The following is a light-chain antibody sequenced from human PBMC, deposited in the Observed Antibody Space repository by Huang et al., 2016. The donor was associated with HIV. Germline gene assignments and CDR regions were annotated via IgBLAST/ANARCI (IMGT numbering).Light chain of an antibody. CDR2: DAH. V-gene: IGKV3D-20*01. CDR3: QQYSTSSYT. CDR1: QSVRNNY. J-gene: IGKJ2*01. Sequence: IVLTQSPATLSLSPGERATLTRGASQSVRNNYLAWYQQKPGRASRLRSYDAHVRATGSQDRFSGRGSGTDFTRTISRLEHEDFAMYYCQQYSTSSYTFGQGTKVDI.